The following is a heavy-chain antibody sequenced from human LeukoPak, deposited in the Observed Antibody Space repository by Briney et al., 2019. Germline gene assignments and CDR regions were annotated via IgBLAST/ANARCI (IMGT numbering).Heavy chain of an antibody. CDR2: ICYRGSA. Sequence: ASETLSLTCTVSGDSINSYYWSWIRQPPGKGLEWLGYICYRGSANYNPSLKSRVTISIDTSKNQFSLKLTSVTAADTAVYYCARLLHDWFDSWGQGTLVTVSS. CDR1: GDSINSYY. D-gene: IGHD4-11*01. V-gene: IGHV4-59*08. J-gene: IGHJ5*01. CDR3: ARLLHDWFDS.